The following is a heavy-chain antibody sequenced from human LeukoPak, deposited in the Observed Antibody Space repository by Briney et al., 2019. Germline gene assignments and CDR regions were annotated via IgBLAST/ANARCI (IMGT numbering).Heavy chain of an antibody. D-gene: IGHD3-10*01. J-gene: IGHJ3*02. CDR2: ISAYNGNT. Sequence: GASVKVSCKASGYTFTSYGIGWVRQAPGQGLEWMGWISAYNGNTNYAQKLQGRVTMTTDTSTSTAYMELRSLRSDDTALYYCAKVNYGSGSYYLMGAFDIWGQGTMVTVSS. CDR1: GYTFTSYG. V-gene: IGHV1-18*01. CDR3: AKVNYGSGSYYLMGAFDI.